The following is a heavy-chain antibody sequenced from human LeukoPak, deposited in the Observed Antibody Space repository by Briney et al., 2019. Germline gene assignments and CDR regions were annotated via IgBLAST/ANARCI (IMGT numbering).Heavy chain of an antibody. CDR1: GFTFSSYE. J-gene: IGHJ6*03. CDR2: ISSSGSTI. V-gene: IGHV3-48*03. CDR3: ARDPYSGSYGDSYYYYMDV. Sequence: GGSLRLSCAASGFTFSSYEMNWVRQAPGKGLEWVSYISSSGSTIYYADSVKGRFTISRDNAKNSLYLQMNSLRAEDTAIYYCARDPYSGSYGDSYYYYMDVWGQGTLVTVSS. D-gene: IGHD1-26*01.